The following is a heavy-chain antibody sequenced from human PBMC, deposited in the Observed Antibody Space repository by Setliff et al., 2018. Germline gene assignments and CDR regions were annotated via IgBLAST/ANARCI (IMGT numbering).Heavy chain of an antibody. CDR1: GGSISSSSYY. D-gene: IGHD3-22*01. CDR2: IYYSGST. V-gene: IGHV4-39*01. J-gene: IGHJ3*02. Sequence: SETLSLTCTVSGGSISSSSYYWGWIRQPPGKGPEWIGSIYYSGSTYYNPSLKGRVTISVDTSKNQFSLKLSSVTAADTAVYYCATLREYYYDSSGLFGAFDIWGQGTMVTVSS. CDR3: ATLREYYYDSSGLFGAFDI.